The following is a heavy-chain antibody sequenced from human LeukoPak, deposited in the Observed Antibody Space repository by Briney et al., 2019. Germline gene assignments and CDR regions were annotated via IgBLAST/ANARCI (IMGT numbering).Heavy chain of an antibody. CDR3: ARTPRYDFWSGYLFDY. D-gene: IGHD3-3*01. CDR1: GYTFTTYG. V-gene: IGHV1-18*01. Sequence: GASVKVSCKASGYTFTTYGVGWVRQAPGQGPEWMGWISAYTGDTSYAQKLQGRVTMTTDTSTSTAYMELRSLRSDDTAVYYCARTPRYDFWSGYLFDYWGQGTLVTVSS. J-gene: IGHJ4*02. CDR2: ISAYTGDT.